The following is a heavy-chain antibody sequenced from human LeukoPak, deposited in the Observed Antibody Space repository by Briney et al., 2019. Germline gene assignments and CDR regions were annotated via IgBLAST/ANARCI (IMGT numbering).Heavy chain of an antibody. D-gene: IGHD3/OR15-3a*01. Sequence: SGTLSLTCTVSGGSISSYYWNWIRQPPGKGLEWIGYIYYSGSTNYNPSLKSRVTISVDTSKNQFSLKLSSVTAADTAVYYCARDLDPYSPPTYWGQGTLITVSS. CDR1: GGSISSYY. V-gene: IGHV4-59*01. CDR2: IYYSGST. CDR3: ARDLDPYSPPTY. J-gene: IGHJ4*02.